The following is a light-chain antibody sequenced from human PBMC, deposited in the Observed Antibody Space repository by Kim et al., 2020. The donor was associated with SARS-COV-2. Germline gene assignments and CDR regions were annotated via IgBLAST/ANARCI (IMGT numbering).Light chain of an antibody. CDR1: RSDVGNYNL. V-gene: IGLV2-23*02. J-gene: IGLJ1*01. CDR2: EVI. CDR3: CSYAGVNTYV. Sequence: GQSSTISCTGTRSDVGNYNLVSWYQQHPGKAPKLIIYEVIERPSGVSNRFSGSRSGNKASLTISGLQAEDEADYYCCSYAGVNTYVFGTGTKVTVL.